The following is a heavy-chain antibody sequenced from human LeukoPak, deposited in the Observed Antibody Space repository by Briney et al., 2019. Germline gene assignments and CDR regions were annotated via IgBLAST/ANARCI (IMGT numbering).Heavy chain of an antibody. D-gene: IGHD7-27*01. CDR1: GFTLSHFG. V-gene: IGHV3-30*02. CDR2: VRPNGSSN. J-gene: IGHJ4*02. Sequence: GGSLRLSCAASGFTLSHFGMHWVRQAPGKGLEWVAFVRPNGSSNYYADSVKGRFTISRDISKNTLYLQMNSLRAEDTAFYYCANDQAGPWGLENWGQRTLVTVSS. CDR3: ANDQAGPWGLEN.